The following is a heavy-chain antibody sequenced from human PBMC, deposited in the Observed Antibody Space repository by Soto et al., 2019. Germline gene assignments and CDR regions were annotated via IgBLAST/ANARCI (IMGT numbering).Heavy chain of an antibody. CDR3: ARHPPYYDTVWGSYRTAYYCDH. J-gene: IGHJ4*02. CDR1: GGTFTGHY. D-gene: IGHD3-16*02. CDR2: INHSGST. Sequence: SSVAMCLPWAVYGGTFTGHYWNCTRQPPGQGLARIGEINHSGSTKYNPSLKSRVSISVDTSKIQFSLNLRSVTAADTALYFCARHPPYYDTVWGSYRTAYYCDHWGQGTLVTVPQ. V-gene: IGHV4-34*08.